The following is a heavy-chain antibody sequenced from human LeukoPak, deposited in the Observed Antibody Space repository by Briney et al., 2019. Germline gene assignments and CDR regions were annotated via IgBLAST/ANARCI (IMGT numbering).Heavy chain of an antibody. J-gene: IGHJ5*02. CDR1: GFPFSSHA. V-gene: IGHV3-23*01. D-gene: IGHD2-15*01. CDR3: VREAGYCAPVCAKTNWFDP. CDR2: VSNGKT. Sequence: AGGSLRLSCAASGFPFSSHAMRWVRQPPGKGGEWVAAVSNGKTYYADSVRGGFAISRDDSTNTVYLHMNSLRDEDTALYHCVREAGYCAPVCAKTNWFDPWGQGTLVTVSS.